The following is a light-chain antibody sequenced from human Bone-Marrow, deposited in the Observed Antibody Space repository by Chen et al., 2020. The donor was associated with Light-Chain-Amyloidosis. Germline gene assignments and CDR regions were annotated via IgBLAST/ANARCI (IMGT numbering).Light chain of an antibody. CDR3: QVWDRSSDRPV. CDR2: DDS. J-gene: IGLJ3*02. CDR1: NIGSTC. Sequence: SYVLTQPSSLSVAPGQTAPIACGGNNIGSTCVHWYQQTPGQAPLLVVYDDSDRPSGIPERLSGSNSGNTATLTISRVEAGDEADYYCQVWDRSSDRPVFGGGTKLTVL. V-gene: IGLV3-21*02.